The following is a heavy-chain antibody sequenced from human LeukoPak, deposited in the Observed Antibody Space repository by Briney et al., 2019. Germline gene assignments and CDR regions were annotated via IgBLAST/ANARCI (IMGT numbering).Heavy chain of an antibody. D-gene: IGHD6-19*01. Sequence: SETLSLTCAVSGGCINKHYWGWLRQPPGKGLQWIGDIYYTGKNNYNPSLKSRVTISLDTSKDHLSLKLTSVLAADTAIYYCVRRGSGWNYLDYWGQGILVTVSS. J-gene: IGHJ4*02. V-gene: IGHV4-59*08. CDR2: IYYTGKN. CDR1: GGCINKHY. CDR3: VRRGSGWNYLDY.